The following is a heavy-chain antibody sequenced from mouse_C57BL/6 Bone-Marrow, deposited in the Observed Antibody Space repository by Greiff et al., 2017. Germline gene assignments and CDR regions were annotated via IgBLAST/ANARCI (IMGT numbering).Heavy chain of an antibody. J-gene: IGHJ2*01. CDR3: AIEVITTVVATDY. CDR2: IHPSDSDT. V-gene: IGHV1-74*01. D-gene: IGHD1-1*01. Sequence: QVQLQQPGAELVKPGASVKVSCTASGYTFTSYWMPWVKQRPGQGLEWIGRIHPSDSDTNYNQKFKGKATLTVDTSSSTAYMQLSSLTSEDSAVYYGAIEVITTVVATDYWGQGTTLTVSS. CDR1: GYTFTSYW.